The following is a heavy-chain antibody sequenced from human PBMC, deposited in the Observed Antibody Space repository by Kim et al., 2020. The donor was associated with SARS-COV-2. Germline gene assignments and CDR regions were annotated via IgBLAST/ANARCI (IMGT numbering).Heavy chain of an antibody. CDR2: INTSYGST. J-gene: IGHJ4*02. CDR1: GYTFTTYH. V-gene: IGHV1-46*01. CDR3: SRSREMGATTPFDY. D-gene: IGHD1-26*01. Sequence: ASVKVSCKASGYTFTTYHLSWVRQAPGQGLEWMGIINTSYGSTSYGPNFQGRVTLTWDTSTSTVYMELSSLRSEDTAVYYCSRSREMGATTPFDYWGQGT.